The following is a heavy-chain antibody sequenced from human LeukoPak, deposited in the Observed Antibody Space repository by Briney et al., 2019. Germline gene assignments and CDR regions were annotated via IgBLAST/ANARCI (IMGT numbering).Heavy chain of an antibody. D-gene: IGHD6-19*01. V-gene: IGHV4-59*08. Sequence: SETLSLTCTVSGGSISSYYWSWIRQPPGKGLEWIGYIYYSGSTNYKSSLKSRVTISVDTSKNQFSLKLSSVPAADTAVYYCARRLKTAVAEYYFDYWGQGTLVTVSS. CDR1: GGSISSYY. CDR2: IYYSGST. CDR3: ARRLKTAVAEYYFDY. J-gene: IGHJ4*02.